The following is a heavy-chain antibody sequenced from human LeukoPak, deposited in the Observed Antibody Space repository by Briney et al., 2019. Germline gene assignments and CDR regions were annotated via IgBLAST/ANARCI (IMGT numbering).Heavy chain of an antibody. CDR3: ARVSRRTHAFDI. J-gene: IGHJ3*02. D-gene: IGHD3-3*02. V-gene: IGHV3-30*02. CDR2: IRYDGSNK. Sequence: PGGSLRLSCAASGFTFSSYGMHWVRQGPGKGLEWVASIRYDGSNKYYADSVKGRFTISRDNSKNALYLQMNSLRAEDTAVYYCARVSRRTHAFDIWGQGTMVTVSS. CDR1: GFTFSSYG.